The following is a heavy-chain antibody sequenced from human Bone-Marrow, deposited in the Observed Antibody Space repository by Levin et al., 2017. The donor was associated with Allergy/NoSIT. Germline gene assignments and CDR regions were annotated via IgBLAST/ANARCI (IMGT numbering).Heavy chain of an antibody. Sequence: GASVKVSCKASGGTFSSYAISWVRQAPGQGLEWMGGIIPIFGTANYAQKFQGRVTITADESTSTAYMELSSLRSEDTAVYYCASNNRVTMIVVVELDIWGQGTMVTVSS. CDR1: GGTFSSYA. D-gene: IGHD3-22*01. V-gene: IGHV1-69*13. J-gene: IGHJ3*02. CDR2: IIPIFGTA. CDR3: ASNNRVTMIVVVELDI.